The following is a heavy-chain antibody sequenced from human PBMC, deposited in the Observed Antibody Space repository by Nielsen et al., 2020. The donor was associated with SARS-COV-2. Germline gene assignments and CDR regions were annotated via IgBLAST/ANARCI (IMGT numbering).Heavy chain of an antibody. CDR3: ATLGDYFDY. CDR2: ISWNSGSI. Sequence: SLKISCVTSGFTFDDYAMNWVRQAPGKGLEWVSGISWNSGSIGYADSVKGRFTISRDNAKNSLYLQMNSLRAEDTALYYCATLGDYFDYWGQGTLVTVSS. CDR1: GFTFDDYA. J-gene: IGHJ4*02. V-gene: IGHV3-9*01.